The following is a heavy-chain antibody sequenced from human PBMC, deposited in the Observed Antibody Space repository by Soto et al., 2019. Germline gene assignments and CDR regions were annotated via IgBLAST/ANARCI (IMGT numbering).Heavy chain of an antibody. CDR2: IYHSGST. CDR1: GGSISNNNW. CDR3: AGERVGCSGACYTYFDY. V-gene: IGHV4-4*02. J-gene: IGHJ4*02. D-gene: IGHD2-15*01. Sequence: QVQLQESGPGLVKPSGTLSLTCAVSGGSISNNNWWSWVRQPPGKGLEWIGEIYHSGSTNYNPSLKSRVTISVKKSKHQFSLRMSSVPAAHTAVFYCAGERVGCSGACYTYFDYWGQGTLVTVSS.